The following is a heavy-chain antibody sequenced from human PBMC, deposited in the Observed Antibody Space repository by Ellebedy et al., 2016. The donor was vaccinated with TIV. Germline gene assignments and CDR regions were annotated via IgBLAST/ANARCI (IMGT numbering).Heavy chain of an antibody. J-gene: IGHJ4*02. CDR1: GGSISSSNYY. CDR3: ATPPGHAVAGTRY. D-gene: IGHD6-19*01. CDR2: IYYSGST. V-gene: IGHV4-39*01. Sequence: MPSETLSLTCTVSGGSISSSNYYWGWIRNPPGKGLEWIGNIYYSGSTYYNPSLMSRVTISVDTSKNQFSLKLSSVTAADTAVYYCATPPGHAVAGTRYWGQGTLVTVS.